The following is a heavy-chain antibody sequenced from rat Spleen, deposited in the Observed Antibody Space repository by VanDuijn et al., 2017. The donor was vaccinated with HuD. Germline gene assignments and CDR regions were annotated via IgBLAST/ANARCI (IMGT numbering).Heavy chain of an antibody. CDR2: ISYSGST. Sequence: EVQLQESGPGLVKPSQSLSLTCSVTVYSITTNYWDWIRKFPGNKMEWIGHISYSGSTSYNPSLKSRISITRDTSKNQFFLQLNSVTTEDTAKYYCARRWGQVYNNYFDYWGQGVMVTVSS. V-gene: IGHV3-1*01. CDR3: ARRWGQVYNNYFDY. CDR1: VYSITTNY. J-gene: IGHJ2*01. D-gene: IGHD1-10*01.